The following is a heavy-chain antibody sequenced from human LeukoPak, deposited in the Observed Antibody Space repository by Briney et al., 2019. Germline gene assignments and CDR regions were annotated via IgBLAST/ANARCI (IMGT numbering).Heavy chain of an antibody. J-gene: IGHJ5*02. D-gene: IGHD6-13*01. Sequence: PSETLSLTCAVYGGSFSGYYWSWIRQPPGKGLEWIGEINHSGSTNYNPSLKSRVTISVDTSKNQFSLKLSSVTAADTAVYYCARAVRQQLVLSSYFNWFDPWGQGTLVTVSS. V-gene: IGHV4-34*01. CDR2: INHSGST. CDR3: ARAVRQQLVLSSYFNWFDP. CDR1: GGSFSGYY.